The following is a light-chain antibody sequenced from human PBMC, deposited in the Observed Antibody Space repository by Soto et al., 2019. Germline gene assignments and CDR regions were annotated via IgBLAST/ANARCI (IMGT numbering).Light chain of an antibody. Sequence: QSVLTQPASVSGSPRQSITISYTGTNRDVGGYNYVSWYQHNPGKAPKLLIYGVSNRPSGVSTRFSGSKSDNTASLTISGLQPEVEADYYCSSYTTSNNRQIAFRTGTTVTVL. V-gene: IGLV2-14*03. J-gene: IGLJ1*01. CDR3: SSYTTSNNRQIA. CDR1: NRDVGGYNY. CDR2: GVS.